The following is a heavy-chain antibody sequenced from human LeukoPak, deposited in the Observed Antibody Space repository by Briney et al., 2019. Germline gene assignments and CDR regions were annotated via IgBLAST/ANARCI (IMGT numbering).Heavy chain of an antibody. Sequence: SETLSLTCAVYGGSFSGYHWSWIRQPPGKGLEWIGEINHSGSTNYNPSLKSRVTISVDTSKNQFSLKLSSVTAADTAVYYCARGFYYYGSGSYDYWGQGTLVTVSS. J-gene: IGHJ4*02. CDR2: INHSGST. CDR3: ARGFYYYGSGSYDY. V-gene: IGHV4-34*01. D-gene: IGHD3-10*01. CDR1: GGSFSGYH.